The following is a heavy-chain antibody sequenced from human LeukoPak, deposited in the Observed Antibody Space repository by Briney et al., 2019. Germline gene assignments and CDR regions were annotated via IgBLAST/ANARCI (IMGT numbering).Heavy chain of an antibody. CDR1: GFTFSSYA. V-gene: IGHV3-64D*09. D-gene: IGHD5-18*01. CDR3: VKAREYSYGFGTTFDY. J-gene: IGHJ4*02. CDR2: ISSNGGST. Sequence: PGWSLTLSCSASGFTFSSYAMHWVRQAPGKGLEYVSAISSNGGSTYYADSGKGRFTISRDNSKNTLYLQMSSLRGEDTAVYYCVKAREYSYGFGTTFDYWGQGTLVTVSS.